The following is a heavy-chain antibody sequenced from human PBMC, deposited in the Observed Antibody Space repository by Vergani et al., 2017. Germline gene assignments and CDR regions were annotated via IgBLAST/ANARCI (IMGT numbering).Heavy chain of an antibody. V-gene: IGHV1-69*18. CDR1: GGTFSSYA. CDR3: AREGLDCRSTSCYTGRYYYYGMDV. Sequence: QVQLVQSGAEVKKPGSSVKVSCKASGGTFSSYAISWVRQAPGQGLEWMGRIIPIFGTANYAQKFQGRVTITADESTSTAYMELSSLRSEDTAVYYCAREGLDCRSTSCYTGRYYYYGMDVWGQGTTVTVSS. J-gene: IGHJ6*02. D-gene: IGHD2-2*02. CDR2: IIPIFGTA.